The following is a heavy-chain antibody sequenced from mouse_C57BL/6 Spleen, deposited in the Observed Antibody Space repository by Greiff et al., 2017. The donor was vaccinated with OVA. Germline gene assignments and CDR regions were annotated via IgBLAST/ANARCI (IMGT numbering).Heavy chain of an antibody. D-gene: IGHD2-4*01. CDR1: GFTFNTYA. Sequence: EVMLVESGGGLVQPKGSLKLSCAASGFTFNTYAMHWVRQAPGKGLEWVARIRSKSSNYATYYADSVKDRFTISRDDAQSMLYLQMHNLKTEDTAMYYYERDGNYEYDFDYWGKGTTLTVSS. V-gene: IGHV10-3*01. J-gene: IGHJ2*01. CDR2: IRSKSSNYAT. CDR3: ERDGNYEYDFDY.